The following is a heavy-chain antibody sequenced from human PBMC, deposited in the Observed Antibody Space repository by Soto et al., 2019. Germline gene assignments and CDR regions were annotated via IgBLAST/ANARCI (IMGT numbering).Heavy chain of an antibody. V-gene: IGHV3-23*01. J-gene: IGHJ6*03. CDR1: GFSLSSYA. CDR2: IRYGGGNK. CDR3: AKDLYGDYVYYYYYMDV. D-gene: IGHD4-17*01. Sequence: GGSLRLSCAASGFSLSSYAMSWVRQAPGKGLEWVSAIRYGGGNKYYADSVKGRFTISRDNSKNTLYLQMNSLRAEDTAVYYCAKDLYGDYVYYYYYMDVWGKGTTVTVSS.